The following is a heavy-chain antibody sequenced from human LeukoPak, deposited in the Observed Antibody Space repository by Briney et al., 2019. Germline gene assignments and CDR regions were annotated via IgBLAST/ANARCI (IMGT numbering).Heavy chain of an antibody. J-gene: IGHJ4*02. V-gene: IGHV3-7*01. CDR1: GFTFSSYW. CDR3: TRDEAAATN. CDR2: IKQDGREK. D-gene: IGHD6-13*01. Sequence: PGGSLRLSCAGSGFTFSSYWMSWVRQAPGKGPEWVAYIKQDGREKHYVDSVKGRFTISRDNAKSSLYLQMNSLRAEDTAIYYCTRDEAAATNWGQGTLVTVSS.